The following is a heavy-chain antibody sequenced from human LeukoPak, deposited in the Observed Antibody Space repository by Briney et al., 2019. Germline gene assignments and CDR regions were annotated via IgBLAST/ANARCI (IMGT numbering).Heavy chain of an antibody. CDR3: ATTPYYYGSSGSGYY. CDR1: GYTLTELA. J-gene: IGHJ4*02. V-gene: IGHV1-24*01. Sequence: GASVKVSCKVSGYTLTELAMHWVRQAPGRGLEWMGGFNPEDGETIYAQKSQGRVTMTEDTSTDTAYMELSSLKPEDTAVYYCATTPYYYGSSGSGYYWGQGTLVTVSS. CDR2: FNPEDGET. D-gene: IGHD3-22*01.